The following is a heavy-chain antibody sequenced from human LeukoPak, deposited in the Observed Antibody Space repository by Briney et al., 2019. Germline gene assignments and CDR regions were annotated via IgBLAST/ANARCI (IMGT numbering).Heavy chain of an antibody. J-gene: IGHJ3*02. V-gene: IGHV1-2*02. CDR3: ARYDRRIVVITISDASDI. D-gene: IGHD3-22*01. CDR2: NNLNSGGT. Sequence: ASVKVSCKASVYTFTQYYMHRVRQAPGQALEWMGGNNLNSGGTKYEQKFPGRVTMTRDTSISTAYMEQSRLRSDDRAVDYCARYDRRIVVITISDASDIWGQGTMVTVS. CDR1: VYTFTQYY.